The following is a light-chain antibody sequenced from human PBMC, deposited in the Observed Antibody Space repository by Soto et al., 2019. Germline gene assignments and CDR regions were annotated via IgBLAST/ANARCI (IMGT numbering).Light chain of an antibody. CDR1: QGIRND. CDR2: AAS. CDR3: LHYYSPPYT. Sequence: AIQMTQSPSSLPASVGLRVTITCRASQGIRNDLGWYQQKPGKAPQLLIYAASSLQSGVPSRFSGSGSGTDFTLTISSLQPEDVAAEYCLHYYSPPYTFGEGTKLEI. J-gene: IGKJ2*01. V-gene: IGKV1-6*01.